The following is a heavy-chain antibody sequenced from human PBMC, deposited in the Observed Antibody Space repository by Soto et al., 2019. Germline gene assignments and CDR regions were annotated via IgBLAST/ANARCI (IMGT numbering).Heavy chain of an antibody. CDR2: IYYSGSA. CDR1: GGSVSNISDY. J-gene: IGHJ6*02. V-gene: IGHV4-61*01. CDR3: ARGVGFGYYYYHMDL. D-gene: IGHD3-10*01. Sequence: TSETLSLTCTVSGGSVSNISDYWSWVRQPPGKGLEWIGYIYYSGSADYNPSLGSRVTISLDTSKNQFSLKLSSVTTADTAVYHCARGVGFGYYYYHMDLWGQGTTVTVS.